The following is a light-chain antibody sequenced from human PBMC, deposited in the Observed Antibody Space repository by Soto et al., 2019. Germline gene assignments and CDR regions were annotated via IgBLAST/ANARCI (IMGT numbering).Light chain of an antibody. Sequence: EIVLTQSPLSLPVTPGESASISCRSSQSLLHSNGIKYLDWYLQKPGQSPQLLIYLGSNRASGVPDRFSGSGSCTDFTLKISRVEAEDVGVYYCMQALQTPTFGGGTKVEIK. CDR2: LGS. J-gene: IGKJ4*01. CDR1: QSLLHSNGIKY. CDR3: MQALQTPT. V-gene: IGKV2-28*01.